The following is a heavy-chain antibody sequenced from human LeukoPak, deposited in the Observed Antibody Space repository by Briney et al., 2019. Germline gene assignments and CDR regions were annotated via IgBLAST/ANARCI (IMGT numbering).Heavy chain of an antibody. CDR3: ARYYYDSSGYYYPH. CDR1: GGSISSGGYY. D-gene: IGHD3-22*01. Sequence: SETLSLTCTVSGGSISSGGYYWSWMRQHPGKGLEWIGYIYYSGSTYYNPSLKSRVTISVDTSKNQFSLKLSSVTAADTAVYYCARYYYDSSGYYYPHWGQGTLVTVSS. CDR2: IYYSGST. J-gene: IGHJ4*02. V-gene: IGHV4-31*03.